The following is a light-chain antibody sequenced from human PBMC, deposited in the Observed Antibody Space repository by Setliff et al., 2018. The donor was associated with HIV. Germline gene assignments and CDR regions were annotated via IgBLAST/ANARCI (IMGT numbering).Light chain of an antibody. Sequence: SALTQPASVSGSPGQSITISCTGTSSDVGGYNYVSWYQQHPGKAPKVMIYEVSNRPSGVSNRFSGSKSGNTASLTISGLQAEDEADYYCSSYTSNSTKVFGTGTKV. CDR2: EVS. J-gene: IGLJ1*01. CDR3: SSYTSNSTKV. CDR1: SSDVGGYNY. V-gene: IGLV2-14*01.